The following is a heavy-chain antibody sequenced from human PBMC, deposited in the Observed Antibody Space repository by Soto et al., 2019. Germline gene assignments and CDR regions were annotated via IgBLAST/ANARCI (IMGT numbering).Heavy chain of an antibody. CDR3: ARDRGGSGEGYKLHYYLHAMDA. CDR1: GFFFSSYT. V-gene: IGHV3-30*03. Sequence: QVQLVESGGGVAQPGRSLRLSCAAAGFFFSSYTMHWVRQAQGKGLEWVAAISHDGSNKYYADSVTGRFIISRDNSKNTLYLQINSLRAEETAVYYCARDRGGSGEGYKLHYYLHAMDAWRQGATVSFS. D-gene: IGHD3-16*01. CDR2: ISHDGSNK. J-gene: IGHJ6*02.